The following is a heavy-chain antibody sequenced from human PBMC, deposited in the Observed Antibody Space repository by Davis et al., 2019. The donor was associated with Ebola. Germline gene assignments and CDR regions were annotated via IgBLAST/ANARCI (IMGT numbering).Heavy chain of an antibody. J-gene: IGHJ5*02. Sequence: ASVTVSCKASGYTFVHYDINWVRQAPGQGLEWMGWINPNNGATNYAQKFQGRVTLTWDTSISTAYMEVTKLKSDDTAVYYCARDSRGYCSPVSCPPDFDPWGQGTLVTVSS. CDR1: GYTFVHYD. CDR3: ARDSRGYCSPVSCPPDFDP. V-gene: IGHV1-2*02. D-gene: IGHD2-15*01. CDR2: INPNNGAT.